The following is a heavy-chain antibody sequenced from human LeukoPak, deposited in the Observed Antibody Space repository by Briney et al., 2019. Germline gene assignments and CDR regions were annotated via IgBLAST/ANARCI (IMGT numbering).Heavy chain of an antibody. CDR1: GYTFTGYY. CDR2: INPNSGGT. D-gene: IGHD3-10*01. V-gene: IGHV1-2*06. CDR3: ARDRYYYGSGSYCNRGNWLDP. Sequence: ASVKVSCKASGYTFTGYYMHWVRQAPGQGLEWMGRINPNSGGTNYAQKFQGRVTMTRDTSISTAYMELSRLRSDDTAVYYCARDRYYYGSGSYCNRGNWLDPWGQGTLVTVSS. J-gene: IGHJ5*02.